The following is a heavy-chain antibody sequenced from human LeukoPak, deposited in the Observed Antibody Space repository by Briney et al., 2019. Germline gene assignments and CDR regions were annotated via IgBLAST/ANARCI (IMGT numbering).Heavy chain of an antibody. CDR2: INEGGNEK. J-gene: IGHJ5*02. CDR3: ARDGLRGNNWFDP. CDR1: GFTFRNYW. Sequence: GGSLGLSCAASGFTFRNYWMSWVRQVPGKGLEWVVNINEGGNEKNYVDSVKGRFTASRDNAQNSLYLQMNSLRAADTAVYYCARDGLRGNNWFDPWGQGTLVTVSS. V-gene: IGHV3-7*01. D-gene: IGHD6-13*01.